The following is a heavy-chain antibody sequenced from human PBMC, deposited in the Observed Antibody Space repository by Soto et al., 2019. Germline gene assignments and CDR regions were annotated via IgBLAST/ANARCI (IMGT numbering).Heavy chain of an antibody. CDR1: GGTFSSYA. CDR2: IIPIFGTA. V-gene: IGHV1-69*01. Sequence: QVQLVQSGAEVKKPGSSVKVSCKASGGTFSSYAISWVRQAPGQGLEWMGGIIPIFGTANYAQNFQGRVTSNAGESTTTAYMELSSLRSEDTAVYNCGSTRAGIVGATGGFDIWGQGTMVTVSS. D-gene: IGHD1-26*01. CDR3: GSTRAGIVGATGGFDI. J-gene: IGHJ3*02.